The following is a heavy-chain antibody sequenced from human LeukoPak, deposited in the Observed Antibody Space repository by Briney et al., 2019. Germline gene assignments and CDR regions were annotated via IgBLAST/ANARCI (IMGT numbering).Heavy chain of an antibody. CDR2: IYYSGST. V-gene: IGHV4-59*12. CDR1: GGSISSYY. D-gene: IGHD4-17*01. Sequence: PSETLSLTCTVSGGSISSYYWSWIRQPPGKGLEWIGYIYYSGSTNYNPSLKSRVTISVDTSKNQFSLKLSSVTAADTAVYYCARAGRLTTVTRNWFDPWGQGTLVTVSS. CDR3: ARAGRLTTVTRNWFDP. J-gene: IGHJ5*02.